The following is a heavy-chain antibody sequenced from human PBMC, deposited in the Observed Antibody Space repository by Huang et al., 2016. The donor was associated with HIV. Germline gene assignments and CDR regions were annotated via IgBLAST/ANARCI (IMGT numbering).Heavy chain of an antibody. CDR2: IKQDESEK. Sequence: VESGGRLVQPGGSIRLSCVGSTFTFGAYWMSWVHQSPGKGLEGGANIKQDESEKYYVESVKGRFNISRDNAKKVLFLEMNNVRVEDTATYYCATKTAAMDIWGQGTTVTVS. CDR3: ATKTAAMDI. D-gene: IGHD1-7*01. J-gene: IGHJ6*02. CDR1: TFTFGAYW. V-gene: IGHV3-7*01.